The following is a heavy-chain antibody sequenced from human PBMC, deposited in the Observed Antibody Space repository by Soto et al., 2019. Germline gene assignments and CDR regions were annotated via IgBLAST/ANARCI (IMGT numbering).Heavy chain of an antibody. J-gene: IGHJ3*02. CDR1: GGSFSGYY. CDR2: INHSGST. D-gene: IGHD3-22*01. CDR3: ARYWRGRYYYDSRAYAYAFDI. Sequence: QVQLQQWGAGLLKPSETLSLTCAVYGGSFSGYYWSWIRQPPGKGLEWIGEINHSGSTNYNPSLKSRVTISVDTSKNQFSLKLSSVTAADTAVYYCARYWRGRYYYDSRAYAYAFDIWGQGTMVTVSS. V-gene: IGHV4-34*01.